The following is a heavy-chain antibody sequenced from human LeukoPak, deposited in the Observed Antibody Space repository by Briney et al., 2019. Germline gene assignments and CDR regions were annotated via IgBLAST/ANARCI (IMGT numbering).Heavy chain of an antibody. D-gene: IGHD3-22*01. J-gene: IGHJ4*02. CDR3: ARCGSDYYNSSGYYYYFDY. CDR1: GYTFTSYG. CDR2: ISAYNGNT. V-gene: IGHV1-18*01. Sequence: ASVKVSCKASGYTFTSYGSIWVRQAPGQGLEWMGWISAYNGNTNYAQKLQGGVTMTTYTSTSTAYMELRSLRSDDTAVYYCARCGSDYYNSSGYYYYFDYWGQGTLVTVSS.